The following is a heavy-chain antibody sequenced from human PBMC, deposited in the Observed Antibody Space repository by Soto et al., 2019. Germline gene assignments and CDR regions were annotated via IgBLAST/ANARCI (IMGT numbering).Heavy chain of an antibody. Sequence: SQTLSLTCAISGDSVSSSSVTWNWIRQSPSRGLEWLGRTYYRSKWYNDYAESVKSRITINPDTSKNQFSLHLNSVTPEDTAVYYCVRLIGNSWLDSWGQGILVTVSS. D-gene: IGHD2-8*01. V-gene: IGHV6-1*01. CDR3: VRLIGNSWLDS. CDR1: GDSVSSSSVT. CDR2: TYYRSKWYN. J-gene: IGHJ5*01.